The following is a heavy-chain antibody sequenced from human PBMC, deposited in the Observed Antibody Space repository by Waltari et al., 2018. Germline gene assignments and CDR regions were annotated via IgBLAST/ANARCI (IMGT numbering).Heavy chain of an antibody. CDR1: GFSLSTPGLC. D-gene: IGHD3-22*01. CDR3: ARTYHNYYDSSGYYIDY. CDR2: INWDDDR. J-gene: IGHJ4*02. V-gene: IGHV2-70*17. Sequence: QVTLSESGPALVRPTQTLTLNCTFSGFSLSTPGLCVSWIRHHPGKAREWLARINWDDDRFYSTSLRTRLTISKETSKNQVVLKMTNMDPADTATYYCARTYHNYYDSSGYYIDYWGQGTLVTVSS.